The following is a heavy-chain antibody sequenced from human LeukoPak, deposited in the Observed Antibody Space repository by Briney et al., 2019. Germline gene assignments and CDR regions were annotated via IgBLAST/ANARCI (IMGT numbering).Heavy chain of an antibody. D-gene: IGHD3-10*01. J-gene: IGHJ6*02. CDR1: GFTFSSYE. CDR2: ISSSGIPI. Sequence: GGSLRLSCAAPGFTFSSYEMKWVRQAPGKGLEWVSYISSSGIPIYYADSVKRRFTISRDNAKDSLYLQMNSLRAEDTAVYYCAREPNSYYGSGWYYYYGMDVWGQGTTVTVSS. V-gene: IGHV3-48*03. CDR3: AREPNSYYGSGWYYYYGMDV.